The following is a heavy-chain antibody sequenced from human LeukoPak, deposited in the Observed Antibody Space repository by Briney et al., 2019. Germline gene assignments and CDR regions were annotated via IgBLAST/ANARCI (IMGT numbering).Heavy chain of an antibody. D-gene: IGHD3-10*01. CDR2: MNPNSGNT. CDR1: GYTFTSYD. CDR3: ARGFGSMVPNY. J-gene: IGHJ4*02. Sequence: ASVRVSCKASGYTFTSYDINWVRQAPGQGLERMGWMNPNSGNTGYAQKFQGRVTMTRNTSISTAYMELSSLRSEDTAVYYCARGFGSMVPNYWGQGTLVTVSS. V-gene: IGHV1-8*01.